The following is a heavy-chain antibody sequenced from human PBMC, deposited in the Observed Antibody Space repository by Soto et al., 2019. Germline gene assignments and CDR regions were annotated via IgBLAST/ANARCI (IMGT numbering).Heavy chain of an antibody. D-gene: IGHD3-9*01. Sequence: SGKVSCQASGGTFSRYSITSVRQGPGQRLEWMGGIIPIFGTANYAQKFQGRVTITADESTSTAYMELSSLRSEDTAVYYCAIYKRDILTGYHNWFDPWGQGTLVTVSS. V-gene: IGHV1-69*01. CDR2: IIPIFGTA. CDR1: GGTFSRYS. CDR3: AIYKRDILTGYHNWFDP. J-gene: IGHJ5*02.